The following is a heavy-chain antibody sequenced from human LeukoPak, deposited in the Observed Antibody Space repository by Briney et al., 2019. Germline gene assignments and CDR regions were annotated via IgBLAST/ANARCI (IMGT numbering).Heavy chain of an antibody. D-gene: IGHD6-19*01. J-gene: IGHJ4*02. Sequence: ASEKVSCKASGYTFTGYYMHWVRQAPGQGLEWMGWINPNSGDTNYAQKFQGRVTMTRDTSISTAYMELSRLRSDDTAVYYCARGTAVADTESGFDYWGQGTLVTVSS. V-gene: IGHV1-2*02. CDR2: INPNSGDT. CDR1: GYTFTGYY. CDR3: ARGTAVADTESGFDY.